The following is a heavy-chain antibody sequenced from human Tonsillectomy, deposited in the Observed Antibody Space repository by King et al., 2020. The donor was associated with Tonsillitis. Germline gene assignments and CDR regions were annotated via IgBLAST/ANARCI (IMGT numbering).Heavy chain of an antibody. CDR2: IIPIFGTA. V-gene: IGHV1-69*01. Sequence: QLVQSGAEVKKPGSSVKVSCKASGGTFSSYAISWVRQAPGQGLEWMGGIIPIFGTANYAQKFQGRVTITADESTSTAYMELSSLRSEDTAVYYCARVYGLKRIAATPNHRNWFDPWGQGTLVTVSS. CDR1: GGTFSSYA. J-gene: IGHJ5*02. CDR3: ARVYGLKRIAATPNHRNWFDP. D-gene: IGHD6-13*01.